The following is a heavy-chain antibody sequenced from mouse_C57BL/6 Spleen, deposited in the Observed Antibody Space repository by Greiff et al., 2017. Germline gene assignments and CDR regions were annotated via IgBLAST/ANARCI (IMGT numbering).Heavy chain of an antibody. CDR1: GFTFSDYY. CDR3: ARGGYLYWYFDV. J-gene: IGHJ1*03. V-gene: IGHV5-16*01. CDR2: INYDGSST. D-gene: IGHD2-2*01. Sequence: EVHLVESEGGLVQPGSSMKLSCTASGFTFSDYYMAWVRQVPEKGLEWVANINYDGSSTYYLDSLKSRFIISRDNAKNILYLQMSSLKSEDTATYYCARGGYLYWYFDVWGTGTTVTVSS.